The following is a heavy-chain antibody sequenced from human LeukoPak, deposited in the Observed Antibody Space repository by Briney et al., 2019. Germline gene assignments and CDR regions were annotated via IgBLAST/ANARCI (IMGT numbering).Heavy chain of an antibody. D-gene: IGHD6-13*01. CDR1: GGSISSYY. CDR3: ASTPGVAAAGTLWWFDP. V-gene: IGHV4-59*01. Sequence: SETLSLTCTVSGGSISSYYWSWIRQPPGKGLEWIGYIYYSGGTNYNPSLKSRVTISVDTSKDQVSLRLRSVTAADTAVYYCASTPGVAAAGTLWWFDPWGQGTLVTVSS. CDR2: IYYSGGT. J-gene: IGHJ5*02.